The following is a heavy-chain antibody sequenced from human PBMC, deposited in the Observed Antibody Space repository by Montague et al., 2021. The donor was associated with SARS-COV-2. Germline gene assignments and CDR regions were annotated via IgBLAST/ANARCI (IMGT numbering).Heavy chain of an antibody. Sequence: SETLSLTCTVYGASFSGYYWNFIRQTPGKGLEWLGEISHSGSTKYNPSLKSRFTISADTSKNQFSLTLTSVTAADTAVYYCASRQGRARPVVVWGHGTTVTVSS. CDR3: ASRQGRARPVVV. J-gene: IGHJ6*02. D-gene: IGHD6-6*01. CDR2: ISHSGST. CDR1: GASFSGYY. V-gene: IGHV4-34*01.